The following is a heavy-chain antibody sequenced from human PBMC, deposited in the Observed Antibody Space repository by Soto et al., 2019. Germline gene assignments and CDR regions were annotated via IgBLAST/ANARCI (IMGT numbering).Heavy chain of an antibody. CDR1: GGSFSGYY. CDR3: ARLAFWSGSSLPRFDP. J-gene: IGHJ5*02. CDR2: INHSGST. D-gene: IGHD3-3*01. V-gene: IGHV4-34*01. Sequence: PSETLSLTCAVYGGSFSGYYWSWIRQPPGKGLEWIGEINHSGSTNYNPSLKSRVTISVDTSKNQFSLKLSSVTAADTAVYYCARLAFWSGSSLPRFDPWGQGTLVTVSS.